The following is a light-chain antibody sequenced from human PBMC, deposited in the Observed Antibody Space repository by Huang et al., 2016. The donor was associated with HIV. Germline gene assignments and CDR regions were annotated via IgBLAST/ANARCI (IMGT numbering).Light chain of an antibody. CDR3: QQYNTYPLT. CDR2: KAS. V-gene: IGKV1-5*03. J-gene: IGKJ1*01. Sequence: DIQMTQSPSTLSASVGDRVTITCRASQGISSWLAWYQQKPGKSPKLLIYKASDLESGVPSRFSGSGSGTEFTLTISSLQPDDFATYYCQQYNTYPLTFGQGTKVEIK. CDR1: QGISSW.